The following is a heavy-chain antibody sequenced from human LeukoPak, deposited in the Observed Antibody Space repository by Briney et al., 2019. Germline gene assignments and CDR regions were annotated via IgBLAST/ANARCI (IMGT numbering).Heavy chain of an antibody. CDR1: GYSISSGYY. D-gene: IGHD3-22*01. CDR3: ARVSGYTDY. Sequence: SETLSLTCTVSGYSISSGYYWGWLRQPPGKGLEWIGNIQHSGSTSNNPSLQSRVTISLDMSKNQFSLKLSSVTAADTAVYYCARVSGYTDYWGQGTLVTVSS. CDR2: IQHSGST. V-gene: IGHV4-38-2*02. J-gene: IGHJ4*02.